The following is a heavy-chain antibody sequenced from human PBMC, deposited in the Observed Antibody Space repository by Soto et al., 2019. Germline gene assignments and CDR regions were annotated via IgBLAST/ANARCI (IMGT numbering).Heavy chain of an antibody. V-gene: IGHV4-30-4*01. CDR1: GDSISTVDYF. D-gene: IGHD2-8*01. J-gene: IGHJ5*01. Sequence: SETLSLTCSVSGDSISTVDYFWAWIRQPPGQALEYIGYIYKSATTYYNPSFESRVAISLDTSKSQFSLNVTSVTAADTAVYFCARGRYCINGRCFPNWLDSCGQGTLVTV. CDR2: IYKSATT. CDR3: ARGRYCINGRCFPNWLDS.